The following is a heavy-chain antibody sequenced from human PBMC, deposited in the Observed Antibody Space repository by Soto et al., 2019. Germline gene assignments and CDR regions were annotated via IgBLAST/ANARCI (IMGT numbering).Heavy chain of an antibody. CDR2: IIPIFGTG. J-gene: IGHJ5*02. CDR1: GGTFSSYA. CDR3: ARGPRIAVNWFDP. Sequence: QVQLVQSGAEVKKPGSSVKVSCKASGGTFSSYAINWGRPAPGQGLEWMGGIIPIFGTGNYGQKFQGRVTITADEYTSTAYMELSRLRSEDTAEYYCARGPRIAVNWFDPWGQGTLVTVSS. D-gene: IGHD6-19*01. V-gene: IGHV1-69*01.